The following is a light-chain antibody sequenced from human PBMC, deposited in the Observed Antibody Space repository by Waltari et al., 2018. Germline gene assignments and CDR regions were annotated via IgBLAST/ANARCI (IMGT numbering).Light chain of an antibody. Sequence: QSALTPPASVSGSPGQSITISCTGPRSDVGGYNSFSWYQQHPGKAPKLMIYDVSNRPSGVSNRFSGSKSGNTASLTISGLQAEDEADYYCSSYTSSSTYVFGTGTKVTVL. CDR2: DVS. CDR1: RSDVGGYNS. J-gene: IGLJ1*01. CDR3: SSYTSSSTYV. V-gene: IGLV2-14*03.